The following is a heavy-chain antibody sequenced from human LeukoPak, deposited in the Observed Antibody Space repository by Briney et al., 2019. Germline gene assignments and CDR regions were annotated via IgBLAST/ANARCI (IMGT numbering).Heavy chain of an antibody. Sequence: SETLSLTCTISGGSISSDYWSWIRQPPGKGLEWIGYLSLGEVAFYNPSLESRLTTSADTSKNQFSLNLTSVTAADTAMYYCARELRYDNSDSGAFWGQGTVVTVSS. CDR2: LSLGEVA. V-gene: IGHV4-59*13. J-gene: IGHJ3*01. CDR1: GGSISSDY. D-gene: IGHD3-22*01. CDR3: ARELRYDNSDSGAF.